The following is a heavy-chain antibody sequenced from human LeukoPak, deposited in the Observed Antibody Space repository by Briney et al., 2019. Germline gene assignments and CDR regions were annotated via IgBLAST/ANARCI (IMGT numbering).Heavy chain of an antibody. D-gene: IGHD1-1*01. CDR1: GFTFSDYY. Sequence: GGSLRLSCAASGFTFSDYYMSWIRQPPGKGLEWVSYITTSGSTTKYPDSVKGRLTIARDNAKNSLYLHIHSLRAEDTAVYYWARGTGPRKLGNCYFDYWGQGTLVTVSS. CDR2: ITTSGSTT. CDR3: ARGTGPRKLGNCYFDY. V-gene: IGHV3-11*04. J-gene: IGHJ4*02.